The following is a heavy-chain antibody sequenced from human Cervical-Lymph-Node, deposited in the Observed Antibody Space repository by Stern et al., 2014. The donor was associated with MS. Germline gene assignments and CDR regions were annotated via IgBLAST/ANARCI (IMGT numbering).Heavy chain of an antibody. J-gene: IGHJ4*02. CDR2: INPNSGGT. V-gene: IGHV1-2*04. CDR3: AREPFIAAAGTGAYYFDY. CDR1: GYTFTGYY. Sequence: QVQLVQSGAEVKKPGASVKVSCKASGYTFTGYYMHWVRQAPGQGLEWMGWINPNSGGTNYAQKFQGWVTMTRDTSISTAYMELSRLRSDDTAVYYCAREPFIAAAGTGAYYFDYWGQGTLVTVSS. D-gene: IGHD6-13*01.